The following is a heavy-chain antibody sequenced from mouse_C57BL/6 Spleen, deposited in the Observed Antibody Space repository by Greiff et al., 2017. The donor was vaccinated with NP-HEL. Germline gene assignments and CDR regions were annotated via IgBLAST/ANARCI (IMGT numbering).Heavy chain of an antibody. CDR3: ASQLGKGYAMDY. CDR2: SRNKANDYTT. D-gene: IGHD4-1*02. J-gene: IGHJ4*01. Sequence: EVKLVESGGGLVQSGRSLRLSCATSGFTFSDFYMEWVRQAPGKGLEWIAASRNKANDYTTEYSASVKGRFIVSRDTSQSILYLQMNALRAEDTAIYYCASQLGKGYAMDYWGQGTSVTVSS. CDR1: GFTFSDFY. V-gene: IGHV7-1*01.